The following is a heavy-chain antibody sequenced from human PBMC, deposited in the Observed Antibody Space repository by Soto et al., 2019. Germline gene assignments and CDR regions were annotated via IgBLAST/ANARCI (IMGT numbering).Heavy chain of an antibody. CDR3: ARGLRDPIYTSSWADAYDI. CDR2: MNPNSGNT. J-gene: IGHJ3*02. CDR1: GYTFTSYD. D-gene: IGHD6-13*01. V-gene: IGHV1-8*01. Sequence: ASVKVSCKASGYTFTSYDINWVRQATGQGLEWMGWMNPNSGNTGYAQKFQGRVTVTRNTSISTAYMELSSLRSEDTAVYYCARGLRDPIYTSSWADAYDIWGQGTMVTVSS.